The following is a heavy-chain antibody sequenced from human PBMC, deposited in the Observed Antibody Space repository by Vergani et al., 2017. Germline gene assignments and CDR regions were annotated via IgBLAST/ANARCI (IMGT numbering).Heavy chain of an antibody. J-gene: IGHJ4*02. Sequence: EVMLVQSGAEVKKPGESLKISCKYSESSFISNEIAWVRQMSGKGLQWMGNINPIDPKIAYSPSFQGQAIMSLDKSITTAYLQWRSLKASDTAIYYCTRHVPCGDGACLHFDHWGQGTQVTVSS. CDR3: TRHVPCGDGACLHFDH. D-gene: IGHD2-21*01. V-gene: IGHV5-51*01. CDR1: ESSFISNE. CDR2: INPIDPKI.